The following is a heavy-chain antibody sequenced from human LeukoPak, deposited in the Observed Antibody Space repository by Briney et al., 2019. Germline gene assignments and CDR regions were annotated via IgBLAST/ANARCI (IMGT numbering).Heavy chain of an antibody. D-gene: IGHD3-3*01. Sequence: TSEALSLTCTVSGGSISSYYWSWIRQPPGKGLEWIGYIYYSGSTNHNPSLKSRVTISVDTSKNQFSLKLSSVTAADTAVYYCARADFWSGYYYGMDVWGQGTTVTVSS. V-gene: IGHV4-59*01. CDR1: GGSISSYY. CDR2: IYYSGST. CDR3: ARADFWSGYYYGMDV. J-gene: IGHJ6*02.